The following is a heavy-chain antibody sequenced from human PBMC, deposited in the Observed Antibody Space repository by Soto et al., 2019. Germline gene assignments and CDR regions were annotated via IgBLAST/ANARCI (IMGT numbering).Heavy chain of an antibody. V-gene: IGHV4-30-4*01. CDR1: GGSISSGDYY. CDR2: IYYSGST. J-gene: IGHJ4*02. Sequence: PSETLSLTCTVSGGSISSGDYYWSWIRQPPGKGLEWIGYIYYSGSTYYNPSLKSRVTISVDTSKNQFSLKLSSVTAADTAVYYCAREYGGSSDYFDYWGQGTLVTVSS. D-gene: IGHD2-15*01. CDR3: AREYGGSSDYFDY.